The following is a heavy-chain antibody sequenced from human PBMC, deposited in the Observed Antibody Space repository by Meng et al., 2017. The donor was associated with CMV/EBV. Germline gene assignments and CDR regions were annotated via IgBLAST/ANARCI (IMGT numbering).Heavy chain of an antibody. CDR3: AKDWSVGSEDFDC. Sequence: GGSLRPSCAASGFSFNYYGMHWVRQAPDKGLEWVAFIRYDGSNKYYADSVKGRFTISRDNSKNTLYLQINSLRAEDTAVYYCAKDWSVGSEDFDCWGQGTLVTVSS. CDR1: GFSFNYYG. CDR2: IRYDGSNK. V-gene: IGHV3-30*02. J-gene: IGHJ4*02. D-gene: IGHD3-3*01.